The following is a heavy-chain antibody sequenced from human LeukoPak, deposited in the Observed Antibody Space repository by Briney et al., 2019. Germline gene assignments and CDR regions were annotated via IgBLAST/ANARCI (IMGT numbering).Heavy chain of an antibody. CDR1: GGSIASSSYY. V-gene: IGHV4-39*02. CDR2: VFRTGTT. Sequence: SETLSLTCSVSGGSIASSSYYWGWLRQPPGTGLEWIGSVFRTGTTYYSASLKSRVSISVDTPKNDFALKLASVTAADTAMYFCARRVGFYGSGSLNYFDPWGQGILVSVSS. D-gene: IGHD3-10*01. J-gene: IGHJ5*01. CDR3: ARRVGFYGSGSLNYFDP.